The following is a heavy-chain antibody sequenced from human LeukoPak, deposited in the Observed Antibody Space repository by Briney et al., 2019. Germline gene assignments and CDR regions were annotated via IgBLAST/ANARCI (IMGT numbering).Heavy chain of an antibody. CDR2: ISAYNGNT. J-gene: IGHJ4*02. D-gene: IGHD3-16*01. Sequence: ASVKVSCKASGYTFTSYGISWVRQAPGQGLEWMGWISAYNGNTNYAQKLQGRVTMTTDTSTSTAYMELRSLRSDDTAVYYCARDRRRGGSLHTFDYWGQETLVTVSS. CDR3: ARDRRRGGSLHTFDY. V-gene: IGHV1-18*01. CDR1: GYTFTSYG.